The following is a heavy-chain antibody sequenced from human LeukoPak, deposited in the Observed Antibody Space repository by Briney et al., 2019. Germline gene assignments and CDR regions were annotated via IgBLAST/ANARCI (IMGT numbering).Heavy chain of an antibody. V-gene: IGHV5-51*01. CDR2: IYPGDSDT. J-gene: IGHJ4*02. CDR3: VRGIEMATFFFDY. Sequence: GESLKISCKGSGYSFTSYWIGWVRQMPGKGLEWMGIIYPGDSDTRYSPSFQGQVTISADKSISTAYLQWSRLEASDSAMYYCVRGIEMATFFFDYWGQGTLVTVSS. CDR1: GYSFTSYW. D-gene: IGHD5-24*01.